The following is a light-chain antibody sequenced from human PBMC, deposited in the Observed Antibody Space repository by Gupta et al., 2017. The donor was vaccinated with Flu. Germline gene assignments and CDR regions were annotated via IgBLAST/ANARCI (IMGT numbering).Light chain of an antibody. V-gene: IGKV3-15*01. J-gene: IGKJ4*01. CDR2: AAS. CDR1: QSVSSN. Sequence: EIVMTQSPATLSVSPGERATLSCRASQSVSSNLAWYQQKPGQAPRLLIYAASTRATGIPARFSGSGSGTEFTLTISSLQSEDFAVYYCQQYSNWPITFGGGTKVEIK. CDR3: QQYSNWPIT.